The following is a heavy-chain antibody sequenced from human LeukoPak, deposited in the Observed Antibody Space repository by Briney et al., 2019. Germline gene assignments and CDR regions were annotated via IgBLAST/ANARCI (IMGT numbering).Heavy chain of an antibody. J-gene: IGHJ4*02. CDR3: ARSTGFDY. V-gene: IGHV1-2*02. CDR2: INTNSGST. D-gene: IGHD1-14*01. CDR1: GYACTSYY. Sequence: ASVKVSFNASGYACTSYYINWDRHAPGQGLEWMGWINTNSGSTNYAQKFQSTVTMTKNTSISTANMELSRVRSDDKGVYDCARSTGFDYWGQGTLVTVSS.